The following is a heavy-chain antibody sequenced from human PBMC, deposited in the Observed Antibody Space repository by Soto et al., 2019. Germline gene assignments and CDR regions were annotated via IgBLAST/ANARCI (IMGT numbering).Heavy chain of an antibody. V-gene: IGHV1-2*02. CDR3: GRGRSGELVVFY. Sequence: QVQLVQSGAEVKKSGASVKVSCKASGYTFTGYYIHWVRQAPGQGPEWMGEIGPNRGDTRYAQKFQGRVTMTRDTSITTVCMELSNLSPDDTAVYYCGRGRSGELVVFYWGQGTLVTVYS. D-gene: IGHD1-7*01. CDR2: IGPNRGDT. J-gene: IGHJ4*02. CDR1: GYTFTGYY.